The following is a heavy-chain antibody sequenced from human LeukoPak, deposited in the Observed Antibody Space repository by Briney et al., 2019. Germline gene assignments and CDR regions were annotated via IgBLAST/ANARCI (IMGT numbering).Heavy chain of an antibody. CDR1: GFTVRNNY. D-gene: IGHD4-17*01. J-gene: IGHJ6*02. Sequence: GGSLRLSCAASGFTVRNNYMSWVRQAPGKGLEWVSVIYSGGSTYYADSVKGRFTISRDDSKNTLYLQMNSLRAEDTAVYYCARVRYGELDVWGQGTTVTVSS. V-gene: IGHV3-53*01. CDR3: ARVRYGELDV. CDR2: IYSGGST.